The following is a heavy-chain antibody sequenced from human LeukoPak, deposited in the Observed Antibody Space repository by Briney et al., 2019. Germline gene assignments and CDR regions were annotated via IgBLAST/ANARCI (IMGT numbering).Heavy chain of an antibody. V-gene: IGHV4-38-2*02. D-gene: IGHD6-13*01. CDR1: DYSISSGYH. Sequence: SETLSLTCTVSDYSISSGYHWGWTRQPPGKGLEWIASIYHSGSTYYKSSLKSRVTISVDTSKNQFSLKLSSVTAADTAVYFCARYSSSWYVLSLWGQGTLVTVSS. CDR2: IYHSGST. J-gene: IGHJ4*02. CDR3: ARYSSSWYVLSL.